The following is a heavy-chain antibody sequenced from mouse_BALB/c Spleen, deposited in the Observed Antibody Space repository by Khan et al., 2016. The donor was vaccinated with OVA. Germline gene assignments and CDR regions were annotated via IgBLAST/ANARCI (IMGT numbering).Heavy chain of an antibody. D-gene: IGHD2-1*01. CDR3: ARCSGNYGWYFDV. J-gene: IGHJ1*01. CDR2: IWTGGST. Sequence: QVQLQQSGPGLVAPSQSLSITCTVSGFSLTSYGVHWVRQPPGKGLEWLGVIWTGGSTNYNSALMSRLSISKDNSKSQVFLIMNSLQTDDTAMYYCARCSGNYGWYFDVWGAGTTVTVSA. V-gene: IGHV2-9*02. CDR1: GFSLTSYG.